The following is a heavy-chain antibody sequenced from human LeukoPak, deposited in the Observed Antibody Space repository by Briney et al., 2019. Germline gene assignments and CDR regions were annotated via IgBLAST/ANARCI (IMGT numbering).Heavy chain of an antibody. CDR3: ASGSLSSGILEY. V-gene: IGHV3-7*01. CDR2: IKPDGGEK. CDR1: GFTSSSYM. J-gene: IGHJ4*02. D-gene: IGHD3-3*01. Sequence: GRSLRLSRAASGFTSSSYMMTWVRQAPGKGLEWVANIKPDGGEKFYVDSVRGRFTISRDNAKNSLYLQVNSLRAEDTAVYYCASGSLSSGILEYWGQGTLVIVSS.